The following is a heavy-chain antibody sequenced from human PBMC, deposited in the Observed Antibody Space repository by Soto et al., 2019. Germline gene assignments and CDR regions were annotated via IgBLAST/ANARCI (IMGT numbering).Heavy chain of an antibody. Sequence: ASVKVSCKASGYSFTSYYLHWVRRAPGQGLEWMGIINPSGGGTSSAQKFQGRVTITRDTSASTAYMELSSLTSEDTAVYYCARRGALTSYYYGYYFDYWGQGTLVTVSS. CDR2: INPSGGGT. J-gene: IGHJ4*02. CDR1: GYSFTSYY. V-gene: IGHV1-46*01. CDR3: ARRGALTSYYYGYYFDY. D-gene: IGHD3-9*01.